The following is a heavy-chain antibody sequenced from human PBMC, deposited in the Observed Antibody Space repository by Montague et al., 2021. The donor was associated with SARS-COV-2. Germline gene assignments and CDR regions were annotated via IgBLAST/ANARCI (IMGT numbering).Heavy chain of an antibody. V-gene: IGHV4-61*02. Sequence: TRSLTCTVSGGSVSSGSYYWSWLRQPAGKGLEWIGRIYTSGSSNYNPSLKSRVTISVDTSKNQFSLKVSSVTAADTAVYYCARERSADYYDGSGYHSYKYGMDVWGQGTTVTVSS. CDR1: GGSVSSGSYY. D-gene: IGHD3-22*01. CDR3: ARERSADYYDGSGYHSYKYGMDV. CDR2: IYTSGSS. J-gene: IGHJ6*02.